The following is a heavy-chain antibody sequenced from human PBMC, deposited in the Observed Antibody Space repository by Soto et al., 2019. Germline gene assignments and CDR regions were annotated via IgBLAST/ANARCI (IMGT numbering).Heavy chain of an antibody. D-gene: IGHD2-2*01. J-gene: IGHJ3*02. Sequence: SLRLSCAASGFTFSSYAMSWVRQAPGKGLEWVSAISGSGGSTYYADSVKGRFTISRDDSKNTLYLQMNSLRAEDTAVYYCARDGGYGGDSVVVPAAIAAFDIWGQGTMVT. CDR2: ISGSGGST. CDR1: GFTFSSYA. CDR3: ARDGGYGGDSVVVPAAIAAFDI. V-gene: IGHV3-23*01.